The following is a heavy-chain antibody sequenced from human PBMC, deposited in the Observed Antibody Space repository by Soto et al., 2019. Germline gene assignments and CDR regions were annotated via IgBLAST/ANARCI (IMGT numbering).Heavy chain of an antibody. CDR1: GYTFTNYW. J-gene: IGHJ5*02. V-gene: IGHV5-51*01. CDR2: IYPGDSDT. D-gene: IGHD3-10*01. Sequence: PGESLKISCKGSGYTFTNYWIGWVRQMPGKGLEWMGIIYPGDSDTRYSPSFQGQVTISADKSISTAYLQWSSLKASDTAMYYCARHNKWFGELSSPAFDPWGQGTLVTVSS. CDR3: ARHNKWFGELSSPAFDP.